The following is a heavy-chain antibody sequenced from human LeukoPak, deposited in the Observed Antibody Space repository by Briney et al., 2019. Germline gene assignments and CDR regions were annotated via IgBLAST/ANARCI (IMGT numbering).Heavy chain of an antibody. CDR1: GFTFSNAW. V-gene: IGHV3-30*02. Sequence: GGSLKLSCAASGFTFSNAWMSWVRQAPGKGLEWVAFIRYDGSNKYCADSVKGRFTISRDNSKNTLYLQMNSLRAEDTAVYYCAKDGYYDFWSGYLSDYWGQGTLVTVSS. D-gene: IGHD3-3*01. CDR3: AKDGYYDFWSGYLSDY. J-gene: IGHJ4*02. CDR2: IRYDGSNK.